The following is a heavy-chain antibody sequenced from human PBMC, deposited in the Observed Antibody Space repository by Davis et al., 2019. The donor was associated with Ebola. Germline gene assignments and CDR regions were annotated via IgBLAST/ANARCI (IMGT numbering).Heavy chain of an antibody. CDR3: ARQDHAYCGGDCYYEYFQH. J-gene: IGHJ1*01. V-gene: IGHV4-34*01. CDR1: GGSFSGYY. D-gene: IGHD2-21*02. CDR2: INHSGST. Sequence: MPSETLSLTCAVYGGSFSGYYWSWIRQPPGKGLEWIGAINHSGSTNYNPSLKSRVTISVDTSKNQFSLKLSSVTAADTAVYYCARQDHAYCGGDCYYEYFQHWGQGTLVTVSS.